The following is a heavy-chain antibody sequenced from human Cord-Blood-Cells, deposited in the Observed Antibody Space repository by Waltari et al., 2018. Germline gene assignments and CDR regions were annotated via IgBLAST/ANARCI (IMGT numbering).Heavy chain of an antibody. CDR1: GYTFTGYY. CDR2: IKPKRGST. V-gene: IGHV1-2*02. J-gene: IGHJ4*02. D-gene: IGHD1-26*01. Sequence: QVQLVQSGAEVKKPGASVKVSCKASGYTFTGYYMHWVRQAPGQGLEWMGGIKPKRGSTNYEQTFQGRVTMTRDTSISTAYMELSRLRSDDTAVYYCARDSGSYFTSLDYWGQGTLVTVSS. CDR3: ARDSGSYFTSLDY.